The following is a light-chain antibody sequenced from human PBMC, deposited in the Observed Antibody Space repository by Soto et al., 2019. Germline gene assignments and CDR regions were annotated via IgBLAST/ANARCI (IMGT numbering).Light chain of an antibody. V-gene: IGKV1-5*01. J-gene: IGKJ1*01. Sequence: DIQMTQSPSTLSASVGDRVTITCRASQSISSWLAWYQQKPGKAPKLLIYDASSLESGVPSRFSGRGSGTEFTLTISSLQPDDFATYYCQQYNSYSPTLGQGTKVDI. CDR1: QSISSW. CDR2: DAS. CDR3: QQYNSYSPT.